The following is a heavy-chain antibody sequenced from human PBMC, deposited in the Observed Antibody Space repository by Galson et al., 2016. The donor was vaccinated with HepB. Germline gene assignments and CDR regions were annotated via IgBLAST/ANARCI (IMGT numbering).Heavy chain of an antibody. CDR2: IWSDGSNK. CDR1: GFTFGTYG. D-gene: IGHD3-22*01. Sequence: SLRLSCAGSGFTFGTYGMHWVRQVPGKGLEWVALIWSDGSNKYYSDSVKGRFTISRDNSKNTLSLQMNSLRVEDTAVYYCARDQAIVVAQDWYFDLWGRGTLVTVSS. V-gene: IGHV3-33*01. CDR3: ARDQAIVVAQDWYFDL. J-gene: IGHJ2*01.